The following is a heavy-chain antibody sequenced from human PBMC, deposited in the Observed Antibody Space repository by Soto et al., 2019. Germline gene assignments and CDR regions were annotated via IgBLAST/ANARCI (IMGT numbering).Heavy chain of an antibody. CDR2: IWYDGSNK. J-gene: IGHJ6*02. CDR3: AREYVLLWFGEFRSLDV. Sequence: PGGSLRLSCAASGFTFSSYGMHWVRQAPGKGLEWVAVIWYDGSNKYYADSVKGRFTISRDNFKNTLYLQMNSLRAEDTAVYYCAREYVLLWFGEFRSLDVWGQGTTVTVSS. D-gene: IGHD3-10*01. V-gene: IGHV3-33*01. CDR1: GFTFSSYG.